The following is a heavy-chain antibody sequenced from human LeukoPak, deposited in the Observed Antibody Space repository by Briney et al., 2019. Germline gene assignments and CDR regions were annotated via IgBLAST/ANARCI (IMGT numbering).Heavy chain of an antibody. CDR2: ISGSGGST. J-gene: IGHJ4*02. D-gene: IGHD6-6*01. CDR1: GFTFSSYA. Sequence: GGSLRLPCAASGFTFSSYAMSWVRQAPGNGLEWVSAISGSGGSTYYADSVKGRFTISRDNSKNTLYLQMNSLRAEDTAVYYCAKESREARRLPDYWGQGTLVTVSS. CDR3: AKESREARRLPDY. V-gene: IGHV3-23*01.